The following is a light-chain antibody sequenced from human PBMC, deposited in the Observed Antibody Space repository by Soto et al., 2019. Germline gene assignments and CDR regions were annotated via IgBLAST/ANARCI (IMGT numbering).Light chain of an antibody. CDR3: QQYNSYSRT. Sequence: MKQSPATLSASERDRVTINCLASQSISSWLAWYQQKPGKAPKLLIYDASSLESGVPSGFSGSGSGTEFTLTISSLQPDDFATYYCQQYNSYSRTFGQGTMVDIK. J-gene: IGKJ1*01. V-gene: IGKV1-5*01. CDR2: DAS. CDR1: QSISSW.